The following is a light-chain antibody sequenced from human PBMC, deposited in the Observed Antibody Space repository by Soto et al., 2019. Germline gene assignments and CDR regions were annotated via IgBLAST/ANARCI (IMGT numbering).Light chain of an antibody. CDR2: LGS. J-gene: IGKJ1*01. V-gene: IGKV2-28*01. Sequence: DIVMTQSPLSLPVTPGEPASISCRSSQSLLDSNGYNCLEWYLQKPGQSPQLLIYLGSNRASGVPARFSGSGSGTDFTLKISRVEAEDVGVYYCMQSLQTPLTFGQGTKVETK. CDR3: MQSLQTPLT. CDR1: QSLLDSNGYNC.